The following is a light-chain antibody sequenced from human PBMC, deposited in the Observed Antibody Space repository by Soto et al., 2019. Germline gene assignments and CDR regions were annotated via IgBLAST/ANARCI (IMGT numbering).Light chain of an antibody. J-gene: IGKJ5*01. CDR2: AAS. CDR3: QQLNSYPIT. CDR1: QGLSSD. Sequence: DLQLTQSPSFLSASVGDRVTITCRASQGLSSDLAWYQQKPGKAPKLLIYAASTLQSGVPSRFSGSGSVTEFTLTISSLQPEDFATYYCQQLNSYPITFGQGTRLEMK. V-gene: IGKV1-9*01.